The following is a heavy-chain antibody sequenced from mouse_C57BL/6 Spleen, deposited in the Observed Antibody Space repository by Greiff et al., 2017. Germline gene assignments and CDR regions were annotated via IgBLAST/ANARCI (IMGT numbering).Heavy chain of an antibody. D-gene: IGHD2-4*01. CDR2: INPGSGGT. CDR1: GYAFTNYL. CDR3: AKEGYDYEGFAY. V-gene: IGHV1-54*01. Sequence: QVQLKESGAELVRPGTSVKVSCTASGYAFTNYLIEWVKQRPGQGLEWIGVINPGSGGTNYNEKFKGKATLTADKSSSTAYMQISSLTSEDSAVYFCAKEGYDYEGFAYWGQGTLVTVSA. J-gene: IGHJ3*01.